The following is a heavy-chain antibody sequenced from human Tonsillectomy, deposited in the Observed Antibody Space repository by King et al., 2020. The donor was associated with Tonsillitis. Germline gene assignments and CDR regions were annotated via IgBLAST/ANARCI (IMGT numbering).Heavy chain of an antibody. CDR3: AGEQWLVPSPFVY. Sequence: VQLVESGGGVVQPGRALRLSCAASGFTFSSYAMHWVRQAPGKGLEWVAVISYDGSNKYYADSGKGRFTISRDNSKNTLYLQMNSLRTEDTAVYFCAGEQWLVPSPFVYWGQGTLVTVSS. D-gene: IGHD6-19*01. J-gene: IGHJ4*02. CDR1: GFTFSSYA. CDR2: ISYDGSNK. V-gene: IGHV3-30*01.